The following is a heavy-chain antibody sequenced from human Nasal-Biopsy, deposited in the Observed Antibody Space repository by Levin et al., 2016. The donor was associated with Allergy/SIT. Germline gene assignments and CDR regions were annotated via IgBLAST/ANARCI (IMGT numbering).Heavy chain of an antibody. J-gene: IGHJ4*02. D-gene: IGHD1-26*01. V-gene: IGHV3-20*04. CDR1: GFTFSNAW. CDR2: INWSGAT. CDR3: AALVGANLAEY. Sequence: GGSLRLSCAASGFTFSNAWITWIRQAPGKGLEWVASINWSGATGYASSVRGRFTISRDNAENSLYLQMNSLRAEDTASYYCAALVGANLAEYWGRGTQVIVSS.